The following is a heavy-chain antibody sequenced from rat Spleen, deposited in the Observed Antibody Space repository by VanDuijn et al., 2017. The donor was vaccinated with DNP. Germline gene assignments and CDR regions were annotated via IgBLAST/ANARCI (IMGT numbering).Heavy chain of an antibody. CDR1: GHSITNDYR. CDR3: AVQLGVFDN. J-gene: IGHJ2*01. CDR2: INSAGRI. D-gene: IGHD5-1*01. Sequence: EVQLQESGPGLVTPSQSLSLTCSVTGHSITNDYRWNWLRKFPGNKLEWMGYINSAGRINYNPSLKSRVSITRDTSKNQFFLQIDSVTTEDTATYYCAVQLGVFDNWGQGIMVTVSS. V-gene: IGHV3-3*01.